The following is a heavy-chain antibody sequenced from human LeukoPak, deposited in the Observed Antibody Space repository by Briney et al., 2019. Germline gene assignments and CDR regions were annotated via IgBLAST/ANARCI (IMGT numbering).Heavy chain of an antibody. V-gene: IGHV3-33*01. CDR2: IWYDGSNE. Sequence: PGGSLRLSCAASGFTFSNYGMHWVRQAPGKGLEWVAVIWYDGSNEYYADSVKGRFTISRDNSKNTLYLQMNSLRAEDTAVYYCARDSRGGHLSSWGQGTLVIVSS. CDR3: ARDSRGGHLSS. CDR1: GFTFSNYG. D-gene: IGHD5-24*01. J-gene: IGHJ5*02.